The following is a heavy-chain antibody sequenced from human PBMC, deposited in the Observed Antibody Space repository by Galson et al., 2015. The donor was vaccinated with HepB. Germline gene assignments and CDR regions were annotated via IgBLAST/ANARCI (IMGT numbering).Heavy chain of an antibody. Sequence: SLRLSCAASGFTFSNAWMSWVRQAPGKGLEWVGRIKSKTDGGTTDYAAPVKGRFTISRDDSKNTLYLQVNSLRSEDTAMYYCSTLTYYYDTSVELWGQGTLVTVSS. CDR1: GFTFSNAW. V-gene: IGHV3-15*01. D-gene: IGHD3-22*01. CDR2: IKSKTDGGTT. J-gene: IGHJ4*02. CDR3: STLTYYYDTSVEL.